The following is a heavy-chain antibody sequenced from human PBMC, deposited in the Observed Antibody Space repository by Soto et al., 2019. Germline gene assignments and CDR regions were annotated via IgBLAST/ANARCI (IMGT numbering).Heavy chain of an antibody. V-gene: IGHV4-59*08. J-gene: IGHJ4*02. CDR1: GDSISTDY. CDR3: AKNWNWGSLVH. D-gene: IGHD7-27*01. CDR2: IYYGGST. Sequence: QVHLQESGPGLVKPSETLSLTCTVSGDSISTDYWSWIRQSPGKGLEWIGFIYYGGSTNYNPSLKSRVPKSVDTPKNQFSLKLSSVTAADTAVYYCAKNWNWGSLVHWGQGTLVTVSS.